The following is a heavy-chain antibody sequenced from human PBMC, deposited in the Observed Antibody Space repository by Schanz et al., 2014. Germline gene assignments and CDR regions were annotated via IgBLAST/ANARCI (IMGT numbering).Heavy chain of an antibody. J-gene: IGHJ4*02. Sequence: EVQLLESGGGLVQPGGSLRLSCAASGFTVSSNHMSWVRQAPGKGLEWVSAISGSGGSTYYADSVKGRFTISRDNSKNTLYLQMNSLRAEDTAVYYCAKDPSHGDYDYYFDYWGQGTLVTVSS. CDR1: GFTVSSNH. CDR2: ISGSGGST. CDR3: AKDPSHGDYDYYFDY. V-gene: IGHV3-23*01. D-gene: IGHD3-22*01.